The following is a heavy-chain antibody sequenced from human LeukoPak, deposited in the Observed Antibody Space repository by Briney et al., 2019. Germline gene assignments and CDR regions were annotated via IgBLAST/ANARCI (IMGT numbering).Heavy chain of an antibody. CDR2: IHCDDDK. D-gene: IGHD3-3*01. CDR3: AHRRAVSGFLEWLFDAFDI. V-gene: IGHV2-5*02. CDR1: GFSLSTSAAG. Sequence: ESAPTLVKPTQTLTLTCTFSGFSLSTSAAGVGWIRKPPGKALEWPALIHCDDDKRYSPSLKSRLTITKDTSKNQVVLTMTNMDPVDTATYYCAHRRAVSGFLEWLFDAFDIWGQGTMVTVSS. J-gene: IGHJ3*02.